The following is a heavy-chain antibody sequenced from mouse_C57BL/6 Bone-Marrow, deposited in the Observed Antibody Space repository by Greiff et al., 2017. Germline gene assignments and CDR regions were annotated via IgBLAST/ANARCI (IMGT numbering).Heavy chain of an antibody. J-gene: IGHJ2*01. D-gene: IGHD4-1*01. V-gene: IGHV1-63*01. CDR1: GYTFTNYW. CDR2: IYPGGGYT. Sequence: QVQLQQSGAELVRPGTSVKMSCKASGYTFTNYWIGWAKQRPGHGLEWIGDIYPGGGYTNYNEKFKGKATLTADKSSSTAYMQLSSLTSEDSAVYFCARDWDYCDDWGQGTTLTVAS. CDR3: ARDWDYCDD.